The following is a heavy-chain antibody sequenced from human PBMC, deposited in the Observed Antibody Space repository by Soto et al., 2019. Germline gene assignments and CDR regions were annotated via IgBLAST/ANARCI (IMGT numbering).Heavy chain of an antibody. D-gene: IGHD7-27*01. J-gene: IGHJ3*02. V-gene: IGHV3-30-3*01. Sequence: QVQLVESGGGVVQPGRSLRLSCAASGFTFSSYAMHWVRQAPGKGLEWVAVISYDGSNKYYADSVKGRFTISRDNSKNTLYLQMNSLRAEDTAVYYCASEGGLAPRLGAFDIWGQGTMVTVFS. CDR3: ASEGGLAPRLGAFDI. CDR2: ISYDGSNK. CDR1: GFTFSSYA.